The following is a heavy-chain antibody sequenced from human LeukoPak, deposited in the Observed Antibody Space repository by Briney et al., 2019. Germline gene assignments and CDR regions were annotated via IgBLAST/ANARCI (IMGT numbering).Heavy chain of an antibody. CDR2: INASNGNT. D-gene: IGHD3-3*01. V-gene: IGHV1-3*03. CDR3: ARARYETRIWPKSRYDYYHYMDV. CDR1: GYTFTSYT. Sequence: ASVKVSCKASGYTFTSYTIHWVRQAPGQRLEWMGWINASNGNTKYSQEFQDRVTITRDTSASTAYMKLSSLRSEDMAVYYCARARYETRIWPKSRYDYYHYMDVWGKGTTVTVSS. J-gene: IGHJ6*03.